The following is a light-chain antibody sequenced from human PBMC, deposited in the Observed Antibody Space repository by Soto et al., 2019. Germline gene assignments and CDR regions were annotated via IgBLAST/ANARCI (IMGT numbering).Light chain of an antibody. CDR1: SSDVGAYNF. Sequence: QSALTQPPSASGSPGQSVTISCTGTSSDVGAYNFVSWFQQHPGKAPKLLIYEVDQRPSGVPDRFSGSKSGNTASLTVSGLQADDEADYYCSSYAGSNNLVFGGGTKVTVL. CDR2: EVD. CDR3: SSYAGSNNLV. J-gene: IGLJ2*01. V-gene: IGLV2-8*01.